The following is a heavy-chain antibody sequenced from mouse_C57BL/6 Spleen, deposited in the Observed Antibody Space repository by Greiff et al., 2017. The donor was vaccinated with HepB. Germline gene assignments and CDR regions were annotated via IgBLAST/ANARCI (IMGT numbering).Heavy chain of an antibody. Sequence: VQLVESGAGLVKPGASVKISCTASGYSFSSYCMNWVKQRPGKGLEWIGQICPGDGDTNYNGKFKGKSTLTANRSSSTAYMQISSLTSEDSAVYCGAYGSSGFAYWGQGTLVTVSA. CDR3: AYGSSGFAY. CDR2: ICPGDGDT. J-gene: IGHJ3*01. CDR1: GYSFSSYC. D-gene: IGHD1-1*01. V-gene: IGHV1-80*01.